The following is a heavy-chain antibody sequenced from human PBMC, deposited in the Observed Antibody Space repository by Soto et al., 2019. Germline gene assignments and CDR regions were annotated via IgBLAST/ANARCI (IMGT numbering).Heavy chain of an antibody. CDR3: ARYYRGINWFDP. Sequence: TLSLTCAVSGGSISSSNWWSWVRQPPGKGLEWIGEIYHSGSTHYNPSLKSRVTISVDKSKNQFSLKLSSVTAADTAVYYCARYYRGINWFDPWGQGTLVTVSS. CDR1: GGSISSSNW. D-gene: IGHD3-10*01. CDR2: IYHSGST. J-gene: IGHJ5*02. V-gene: IGHV4-4*02.